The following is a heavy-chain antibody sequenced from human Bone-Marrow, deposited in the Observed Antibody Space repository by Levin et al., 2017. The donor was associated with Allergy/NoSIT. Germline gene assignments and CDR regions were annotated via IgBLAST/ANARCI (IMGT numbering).Heavy chain of an antibody. D-gene: IGHD3-22*01. J-gene: IGHJ6*02. CDR2: IWYDGSNE. Sequence: SCATSGFTFTTYAIHWVRQAPGKGLEWVAVIWYDGSNEYYADSVRGRFTISRDNSKNTLYLQMNRLRAEDTAVYYCARDSVQVVEPAPDDNNQPSLLMDVWGQGTTVIVSS. CDR1: GFTFTTYA. V-gene: IGHV3-33*01. CDR3: ARDSVQVVEPAPDDNNQPSLLMDV.